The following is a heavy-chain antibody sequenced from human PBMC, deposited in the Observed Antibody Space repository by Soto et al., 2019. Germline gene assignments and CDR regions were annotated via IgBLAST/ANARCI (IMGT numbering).Heavy chain of an antibody. V-gene: IGHV3-23*01. Sequence: GGSLRLSCAASGFTFSSYAMSWVRQAPGKGLEWVSAISGSGGSTYYADSVKGRFTISRDNSKNTLSLQMNSLTAEDTAVYFCAKRRGAGGHFDYWGQGALVTVSS. D-gene: IGHD2-15*01. CDR2: ISGSGGST. J-gene: IGHJ4*02. CDR3: AKRRGAGGHFDY. CDR1: GFTFSSYA.